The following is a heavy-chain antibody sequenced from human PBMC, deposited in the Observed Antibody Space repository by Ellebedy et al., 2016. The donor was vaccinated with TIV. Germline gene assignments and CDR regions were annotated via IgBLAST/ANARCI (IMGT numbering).Heavy chain of an antibody. CDR3: ARMRGVAGPRWFDP. CDR1: GGSISSSSYY. Sequence: MPSETLSLTCTVSGGSISSSSYYWGWIRQPPGKGLEWIGGISYSGSTYYNPSLKSRVTISVDTSKNQFSLTVTSVTAADTAVYFCARMRGVAGPRWFDPWGPGTQVIVSS. CDR2: ISYSGST. D-gene: IGHD6-19*01. V-gene: IGHV4-39*01. J-gene: IGHJ5*02.